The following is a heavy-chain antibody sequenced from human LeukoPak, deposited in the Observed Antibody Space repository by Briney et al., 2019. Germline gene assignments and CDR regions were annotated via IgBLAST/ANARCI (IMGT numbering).Heavy chain of an antibody. Sequence: GGSLRLSCVASGFTFSSYWMHWVRQAPGKGLVWVSRVSSDGSATSHADSVKGRFTISRDNAKNTLYLQMNSLRAEDTAVYYCARGQPPSYYDMDVWGQGTTVTVSS. CDR3: ARGQPPSYYDMDV. CDR1: GFTFSSYW. D-gene: IGHD6-13*01. V-gene: IGHV3-74*01. CDR2: VSSDGSAT. J-gene: IGHJ6*02.